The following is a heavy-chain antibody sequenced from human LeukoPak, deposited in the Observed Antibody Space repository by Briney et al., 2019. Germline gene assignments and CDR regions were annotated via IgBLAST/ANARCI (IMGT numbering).Heavy chain of an antibody. Sequence: SETLSLTCTVSGGSISSGSYYWSWIRQPAGKGLEWIGRIYSSGSTNYNPSLRSRVTLSVDTSKNQFSLKLSSVTAADTAVYYCARVQSEVVVAATRSYYYYGMDVWGQGTTVTVSS. CDR3: ARVQSEVVVAATRSYYYYGMDV. D-gene: IGHD2-15*01. CDR1: GGSISSGSYY. CDR2: IYSSGST. J-gene: IGHJ6*02. V-gene: IGHV4-61*02.